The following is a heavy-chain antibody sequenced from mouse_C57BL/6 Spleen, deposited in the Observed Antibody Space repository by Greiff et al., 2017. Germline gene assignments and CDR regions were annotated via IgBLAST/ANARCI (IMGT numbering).Heavy chain of an antibody. CDR3: ARRGLITTVVAGNYFDY. Sequence: QVQLQQPGAELVRPGTSVTLSCKASGYTFTSYWVHWVKQRPGQGLEWIGVIDPSDSYTNYNQKFKGKATLTVDTSSSTAYMQLSSLTSEDYAVYYCARRGLITTVVAGNYFDYWGQGTTLTVSS. D-gene: IGHD1-1*01. V-gene: IGHV1-59*01. CDR2: IDPSDSYT. J-gene: IGHJ2*01. CDR1: GYTFTSYW.